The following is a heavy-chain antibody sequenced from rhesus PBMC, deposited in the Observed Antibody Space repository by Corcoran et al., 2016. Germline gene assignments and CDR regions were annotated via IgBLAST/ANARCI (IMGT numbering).Heavy chain of an antibody. CDR3: ARDLAAAGGY. V-gene: IGHV4S7*01. CDR1: GGSSSGGYY. D-gene: IGHD6-25*01. Sequence: QVQLQEPGPGLVKPSETLSLTCAVSGGSSSGGYYWGGIRQHPGKGLEWIGNIYGNSASTYYNPSLKSRVTISKDTSKNQFSLKLSSVTAADTAVYYCARDLAAAGGYWGQGVLVTVSS. J-gene: IGHJ4*01. CDR2: IYGNSAST.